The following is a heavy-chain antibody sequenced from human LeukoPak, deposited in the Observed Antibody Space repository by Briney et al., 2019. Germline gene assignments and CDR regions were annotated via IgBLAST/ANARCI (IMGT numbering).Heavy chain of an antibody. J-gene: IGHJ4*02. D-gene: IGHD3-3*01. Sequence: NPSETLSLTCTVSGYSISSGYYWGWIRQPPGKGLERIGSIYHSGSTYYNPSLKSRVTISVDTSKNQSSLKLSSVTAADTAVYYCARSTIFGVPDYWGQGTLVTVSS. V-gene: IGHV4-38-2*02. CDR1: GYSISSGYY. CDR2: IYHSGST. CDR3: ARSTIFGVPDY.